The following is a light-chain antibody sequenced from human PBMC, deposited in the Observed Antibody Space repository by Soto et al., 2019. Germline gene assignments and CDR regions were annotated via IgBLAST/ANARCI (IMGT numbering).Light chain of an antibody. CDR2: GAS. J-gene: IGKJ4*01. CDR1: QSVSSN. V-gene: IGKV3-15*01. CDR3: QQYNNWTPLT. Sequence: EIVMTQSPATLSVSPGERATLSCRASQSVSSNLAWYQQKPGQAPRLLIYGASTRATGIPASFSGSGSGTEFTLTISSLQSEDFAVYECQQYNNWTPLTFGGGTKVEIK.